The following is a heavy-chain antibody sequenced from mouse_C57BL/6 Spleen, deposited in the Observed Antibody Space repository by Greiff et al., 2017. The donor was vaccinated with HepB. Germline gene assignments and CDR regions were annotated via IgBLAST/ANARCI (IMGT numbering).Heavy chain of an antibody. CDR1: GFTFSSYA. V-gene: IGHV5-4*01. D-gene: IGHD2-14*01. Sequence: EVKLVESGGGLVKPGGSLKLSCAASGFTFSSYAMSWVRQTPEKRLEWVATISDGGSYTYYPDNVKGRFTISRDNAKNNLYLQMSHLKSEDTAMYYCARELSMGTTAWFAYWGQGTLVTVSA. CDR2: ISDGGSYT. CDR3: ARELSMGTTAWFAY. J-gene: IGHJ3*01.